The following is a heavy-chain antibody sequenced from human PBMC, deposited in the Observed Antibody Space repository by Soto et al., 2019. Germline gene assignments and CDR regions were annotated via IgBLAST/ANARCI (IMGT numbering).Heavy chain of an antibody. CDR2: ISAYNGNT. V-gene: IGHV1-18*01. Sequence: QVQLVQSGAEVKKPGASVKVSCKASGYTFTNFGISWVRQAPGQGLEWMGWISAYNGNTNYAQKFQGRVTLTTDTSTCTASIELRSLSSDHPGSYYWARGGTPTGYWGQGTLVTVS. D-gene: IGHD3-16*01. CDR3: ARGGTPTGY. J-gene: IGHJ4*02. CDR1: GYTFTNFG.